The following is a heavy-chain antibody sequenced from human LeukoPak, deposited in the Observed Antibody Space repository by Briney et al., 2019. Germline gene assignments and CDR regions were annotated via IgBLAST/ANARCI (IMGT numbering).Heavy chain of an antibody. J-gene: IGHJ4*02. V-gene: IGHV3-23*01. CDR3: ARDGFVVVPAAIQDYFDY. Sequence: GGSLRLSCAASGFTFSSYAMSWVRQAPGKGLEWVSAISGSGGSTYYADSVKGRFTISRDNSKNTLYLQMNSLRAEDTAVYYCARDGFVVVPAAIQDYFDYWGQGTLVTVSS. CDR2: ISGSGGST. CDR1: GFTFSSYA. D-gene: IGHD2-2*02.